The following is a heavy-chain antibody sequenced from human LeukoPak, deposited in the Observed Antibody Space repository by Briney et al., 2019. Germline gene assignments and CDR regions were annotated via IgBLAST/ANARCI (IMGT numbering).Heavy chain of an antibody. V-gene: IGHV4-59*01. Sequence: SETLSLTCTVSGGSISSYYWSWIRQPPGKGLEWIGYIYYTGSTNYNPSLKSRVTISVDTSKNQFSLKLSSVTAVDTAVYYCARVRDYYDSSGYYYLFDYWGQGTLVTVSS. CDR1: GGSISSYY. D-gene: IGHD3-22*01. CDR2: IYYTGST. J-gene: IGHJ4*02. CDR3: ARVRDYYDSSGYYYLFDY.